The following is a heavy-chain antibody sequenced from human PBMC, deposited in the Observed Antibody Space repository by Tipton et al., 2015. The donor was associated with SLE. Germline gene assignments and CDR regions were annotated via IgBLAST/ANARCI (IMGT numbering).Heavy chain of an antibody. CDR1: GYSISSGSH. CDR2: IYHSGST. Sequence: TLSLTCTVSGYSISSGSHWGWIRQPPGKGLEWVGSIYHSGSTYYNPSLKSRVTISVDRSKNQFSLKLSSVTAADTAVYYCAREGHTAMAFYWGQGTLVTVSS. D-gene: IGHD5-18*01. CDR3: AREGHTAMAFY. J-gene: IGHJ4*02. V-gene: IGHV4-38-2*02.